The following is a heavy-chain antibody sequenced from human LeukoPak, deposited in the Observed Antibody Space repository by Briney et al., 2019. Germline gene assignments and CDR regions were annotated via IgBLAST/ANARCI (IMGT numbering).Heavy chain of an antibody. J-gene: IGHJ4*02. Sequence: PQTLSLTXTVSGGSPTSYYCSCIRHPPGDRLGWIGYIYYSVSTNYNPLLKSRVTISVDTSKNQFSLKLSSVAAADTAVYYCGRDSGHLSGWSYSYFDYWGRGTLVTVSS. CDR2: IYYSVST. D-gene: IGHD6-19*01. CDR1: GGSPTSYY. CDR3: GRDSGHLSGWSYSYFDY. V-gene: IGHV4-59*12.